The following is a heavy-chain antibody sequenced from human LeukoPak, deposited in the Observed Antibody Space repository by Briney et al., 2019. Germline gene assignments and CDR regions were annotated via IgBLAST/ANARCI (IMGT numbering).Heavy chain of an antibody. J-gene: IGHJ5*02. CDR1: GFTVSNNY. CDR3: ARDYYGP. Sequence: GGSLRLSCAASGFTVSNNYMRWVRQAPGKGLEWVSSIYSRGSTSYVDSVKGRFTISRDNSKNTLFLQMNSLRVEDTAVYYCARDYYGPWGQGTLVTISS. V-gene: IGHV3-66*03. CDR2: IYSRGST. D-gene: IGHD3-22*01.